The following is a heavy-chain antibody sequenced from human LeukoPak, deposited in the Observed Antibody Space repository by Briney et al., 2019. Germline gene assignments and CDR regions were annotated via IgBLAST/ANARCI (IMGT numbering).Heavy chain of an antibody. CDR3: ARRIGYCGGDCYSDAFDI. CDR1: GGSISSYY. V-gene: IGHV4-59*08. J-gene: IGHJ3*02. Sequence: SETLSLTCTVSGGSISSYYWSWLRQPPGKGLEWIGYIYYSGSTNYNPSLKSRVTISVDTSKNQFSLRLSSVTAADTAVYYCARRIGYCGGDCYSDAFDIWGQGTMVTVSS. D-gene: IGHD2-21*02. CDR2: IYYSGST.